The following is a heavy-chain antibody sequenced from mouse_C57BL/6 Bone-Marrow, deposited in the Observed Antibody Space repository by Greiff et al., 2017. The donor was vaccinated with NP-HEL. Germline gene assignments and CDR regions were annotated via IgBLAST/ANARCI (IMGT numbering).Heavy chain of an antibody. Sequence: EVQLVESGEGLVKPGGSLKLSCAASGFTFSSYAMSWVRQTPEKRLEWVAYISSGGDYIYYADTVNGRFTISRDNARNTLYLQMSSLKSEDTAMYYCTRDPLSYGSSPAWFAYWGQGTLVTVSA. J-gene: IGHJ3*01. D-gene: IGHD1-1*01. CDR2: ISSGGDYI. CDR3: TRDPLSYGSSPAWFAY. CDR1: GFTFSSYA. V-gene: IGHV5-9-1*02.